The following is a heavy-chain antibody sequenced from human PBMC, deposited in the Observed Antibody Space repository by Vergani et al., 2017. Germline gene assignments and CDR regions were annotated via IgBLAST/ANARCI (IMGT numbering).Heavy chain of an antibody. CDR3: ARHTARYGYSGYDPIDY. CDR1: GYSFTNYW. V-gene: IGHV5-51*01. D-gene: IGHD5-12*01. CDR2: IYPGDSDT. Sequence: EVQLVQSGAEVQKPGESLKISCKGSGYSFTNYWIGWVRQMPGKGLEWMGIIYPGDSDTRYSPSFQGQVTISADKSISTAYLPWSSLKASDTAVYYCARHTARYGYSGYDPIDYWGQGTLVTVSS. J-gene: IGHJ4*02.